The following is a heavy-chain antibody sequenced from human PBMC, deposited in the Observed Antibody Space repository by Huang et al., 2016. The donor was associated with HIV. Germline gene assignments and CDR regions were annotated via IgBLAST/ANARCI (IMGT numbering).Heavy chain of an antibody. Sequence: QVQLQESGPGLVKPSQTLSLTCTVSGDSIGGGGHYWSWIRQPPGKGLEWIGFISYSGSTYHNPALKSRVTISGDTSKNQFSLKVRSVTAADTAVYFCSRALYYHGSGSYSDYWGRGTLVTVSS. CDR2: ISYSGST. D-gene: IGHD3-10*01. CDR1: GDSIGGGGHY. J-gene: IGHJ4*02. V-gene: IGHV4-30-4*08. CDR3: SRALYYHGSGSYSDY.